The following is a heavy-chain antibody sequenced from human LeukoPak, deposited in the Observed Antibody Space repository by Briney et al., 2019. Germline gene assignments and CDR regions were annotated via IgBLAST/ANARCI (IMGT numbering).Heavy chain of an antibody. J-gene: IGHJ4*02. CDR1: GFTFKSYA. V-gene: IGHV3-23*01. CDR3: AKGPQGGWNDKAY. Sequence: PGGSLRLSCTASGFTFKSYAMSWVRQAPGKGLEWVSSISGSGDTTYYADSVKGRFTISRDDSKNTLYLQMNSLRAEDTAVYYCAKGPQGGWNDKAYWGQGTLVTVSS. D-gene: IGHD1-1*01. CDR2: ISGSGDTT.